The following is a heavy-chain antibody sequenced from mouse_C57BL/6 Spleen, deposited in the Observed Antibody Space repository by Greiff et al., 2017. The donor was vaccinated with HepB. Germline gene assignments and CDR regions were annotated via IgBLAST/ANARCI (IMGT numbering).Heavy chain of an antibody. J-gene: IGHJ3*01. D-gene: IGHD3-2*02. CDR2: IYPGSGST. V-gene: IGHV1-55*01. CDR3: ARIDSSGYVWFAY. Sequence: VQLQQSGAELVKPGASVKMSCKASGYTFTSYWITWVKQRPGQGLEWIGDIYPGSGSTNYNEKFKSKATLTVDTSSSTAYMQLSSLTSEDSAVYYCARIDSSGYVWFAYWGQGTLVTVSA. CDR1: GYTFTSYW.